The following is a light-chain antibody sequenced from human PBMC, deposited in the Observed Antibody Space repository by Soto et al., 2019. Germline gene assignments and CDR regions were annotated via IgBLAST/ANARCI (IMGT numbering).Light chain of an antibody. Sequence: QSVLTQPPSVSATPGQKVTISCSGSNSNIGNNYVSWYQQFPGAAPKLLIYDNYWRPSGIPDRFSASKSGTSATLGITGLQTGDEADYYCATWDSSLSAVFVGGGTQLTVL. CDR2: DNY. J-gene: IGLJ2*01. V-gene: IGLV1-51*01. CDR1: NSNIGNNY. CDR3: ATWDSSLSAVF.